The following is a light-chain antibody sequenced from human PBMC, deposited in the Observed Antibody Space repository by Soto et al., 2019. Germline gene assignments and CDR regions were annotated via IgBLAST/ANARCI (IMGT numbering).Light chain of an antibody. CDR2: DAS. CDR3: HQYGSLPYT. J-gene: IGKJ2*01. V-gene: IGKV3-20*01. Sequence: EIVLTQSPGTLALSPGERATLSCRASQSISNNYLAWYHQKPGQAPRLLIYDASRGATGIPDRFSGSGSGTDFILSISGLEPEDFAVYYCHQYGSLPYTFGQGTKLEIK. CDR1: QSISNNY.